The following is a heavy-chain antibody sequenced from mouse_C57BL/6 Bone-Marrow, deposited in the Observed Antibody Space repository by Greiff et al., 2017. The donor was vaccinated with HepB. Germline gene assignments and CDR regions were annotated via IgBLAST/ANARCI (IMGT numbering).Heavy chain of an antibody. D-gene: IGHD4-1*01. J-gene: IGHJ2*01. CDR3: ASEGTGTPFDY. CDR2: IHPNSGST. CDR1: GYTFTSYW. V-gene: IGHV1-64*01. Sequence: QVQLQQPGAELVKPGASVKLSCKASGYTFTSYWMHWVKQRPGQGLEWIGMIHPNSGSTNYNEKFKSKATLTVDKSSSTAYMQLSSLTSEDSSVYYCASEGTGTPFDYWGQGTTLTVSS.